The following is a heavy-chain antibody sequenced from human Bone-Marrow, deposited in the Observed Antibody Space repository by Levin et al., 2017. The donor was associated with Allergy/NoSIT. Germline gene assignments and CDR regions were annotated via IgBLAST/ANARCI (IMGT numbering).Heavy chain of an antibody. D-gene: IGHD1-26*01. CDR1: GFTFSSYW. Sequence: GGSLRLSCAASGFTFSSYWMHWVRQAPGKGLVWVSRINSDGSSTSYADSVKGRFTISRDNAKNTLYLQMNSLRAEDTAVYYCARTSLALGYSGSYYPHYYYGMDVWGQGTTVTVSS. V-gene: IGHV3-74*01. J-gene: IGHJ6*02. CDR2: INSDGSST. CDR3: ARTSLALGYSGSYYPHYYYGMDV.